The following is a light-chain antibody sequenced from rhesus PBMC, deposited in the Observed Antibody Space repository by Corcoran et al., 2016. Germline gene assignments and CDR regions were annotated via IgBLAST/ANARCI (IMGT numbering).Light chain of an antibody. CDR2: GAS. V-gene: IGKV1-33*02. CDR3: QQHNSYPLT. J-gene: IGKJ4*01. Sequence: DIQMTQSPSSLSASVGDTVPITCQASQGISKSLAWYQQKPGKAPKLLLCGASTLQSGVPSRFSGSGSGTEFTLTISSLQPEDFATYYCQQHNSYPLTFGGGTKVEIK. CDR1: QGISKS.